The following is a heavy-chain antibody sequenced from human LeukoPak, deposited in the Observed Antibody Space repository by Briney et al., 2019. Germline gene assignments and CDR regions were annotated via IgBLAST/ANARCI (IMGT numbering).Heavy chain of an antibody. CDR3: ARKYSSGWSPVGANLTPWAFDI. D-gene: IGHD6-19*01. CDR1: GGSISSYY. V-gene: IGHV4-59*01. Sequence: SETLSLTCTVSGGSISSYYWSWIRQPPGKGLEWIGYIYYSGSTNYNPSLKSRVTISVDTSKNQFSLKLSSVTAADTAVYYCARKYSSGWSPVGANLTPWAFDIWGQGTMVTVSS. CDR2: IYYSGST. J-gene: IGHJ3*02.